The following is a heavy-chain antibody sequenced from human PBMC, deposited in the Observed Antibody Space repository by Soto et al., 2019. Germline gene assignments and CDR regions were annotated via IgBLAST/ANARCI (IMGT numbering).Heavy chain of an antibody. J-gene: IGHJ6*02. CDR3: ALGSSSSRRYYYYGMDV. CDR1: GFTFSSYA. V-gene: IGHV3-23*01. D-gene: IGHD6-13*01. CDR2: ISGSGGST. Sequence: EVQLLGSGGGLVQPGGSLRLSCAASGFTFSSYAMSWVRQAPGKGLEWVSAISGSGGSTYYADSVKGRFTISRDNSKNTLYLQMNSLRAEDTAVYYCALGSSSSRRYYYYGMDVWGQGTTVTVSS.